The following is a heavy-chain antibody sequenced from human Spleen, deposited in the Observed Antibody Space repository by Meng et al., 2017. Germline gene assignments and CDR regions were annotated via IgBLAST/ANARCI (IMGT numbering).Heavy chain of an antibody. Sequence: GGSLRLSCAASGFTFSSYAMSWVRQAPGKGLERVSAISGSGGSTYYADSVKGRFTISRDNAKNSLYLQMNSLRDEDTAVYYCARDGGGHDHGRFYYYGSDVWGQGTTVTVSS. J-gene: IGHJ6*02. CDR1: GFTFSSYA. D-gene: IGHD3-16*01. CDR3: ARDGGGHDHGRFYYYGSDV. CDR2: ISGSGGST. V-gene: IGHV3-23*01.